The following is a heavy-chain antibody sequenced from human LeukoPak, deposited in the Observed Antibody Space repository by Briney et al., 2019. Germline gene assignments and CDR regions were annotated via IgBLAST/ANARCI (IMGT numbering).Heavy chain of an antibody. Sequence: ASVKVSCKASGGTFSSYAISWVRQAPGQGLEWMGRIIPIFGTANYAQEFQGRVTITADASTSTAYMELSSLRSEDTAVYYCARVIQLPNEYFHHWGQGTLVTVSS. J-gene: IGHJ1*01. CDR2: IIPIFGTA. CDR1: GGTFSSYA. V-gene: IGHV1-69*13. CDR3: ARVIQLPNEYFHH. D-gene: IGHD2-2*01.